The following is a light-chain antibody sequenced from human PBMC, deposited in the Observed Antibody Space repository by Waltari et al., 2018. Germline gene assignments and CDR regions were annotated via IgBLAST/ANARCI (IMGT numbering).Light chain of an antibody. CDR2: DVS. CDR3: CSYAARYTLV. CDR1: SSDVGGYNY. J-gene: IGLJ2*01. Sequence: QSALTQPRSVSGSPGQSVTLPCTGTSSDVGGYNYVSCYQLHPGKAPKFLLYDVSERPSGVPDRFSGSKSGNTASLTISGLQAEDEADYYCCSYAARYTLVFGGGTKLTVL. V-gene: IGLV2-11*01.